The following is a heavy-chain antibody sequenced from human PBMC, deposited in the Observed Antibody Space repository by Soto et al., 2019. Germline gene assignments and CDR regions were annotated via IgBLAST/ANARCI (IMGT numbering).Heavy chain of an antibody. D-gene: IGHD3-10*01. CDR2: IYYSGST. CDR3: ARSWAGYYGSGSYYYYYYMDV. J-gene: IGHJ6*03. V-gene: IGHV4-59*08. Sequence: SETLSLTCTVSGASISSYYWSWIRQPPGKGLEWIGYIYYSGSTNYNPSLMSRVTISVDTSKNQFSLKLSSVTAADTAVYYCARSWAGYYGSGSYYYYYYMDVWGKGTTVTVSS. CDR1: GASISSYY.